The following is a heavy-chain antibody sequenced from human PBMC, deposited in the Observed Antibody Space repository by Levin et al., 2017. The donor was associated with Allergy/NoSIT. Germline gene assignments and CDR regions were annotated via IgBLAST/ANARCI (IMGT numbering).Heavy chain of an antibody. J-gene: IGHJ4*02. CDR1: GFTFSNYA. Sequence: GESLKISCAASGFTFSNYAMTWVRQAPGKGLEWVSTITGSGGGAHYADSVKGRFTISRDNSKNTLYLQMNSLRAEDAAVYYCAKYREPTTPNFDYWGRGTLVTVSS. D-gene: IGHD1-26*01. V-gene: IGHV3-23*01. CDR2: ITGSGGGA. CDR3: AKYREPTTPNFDY.